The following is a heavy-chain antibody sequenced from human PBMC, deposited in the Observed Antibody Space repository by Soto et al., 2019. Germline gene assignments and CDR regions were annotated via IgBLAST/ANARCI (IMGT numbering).Heavy chain of an antibody. CDR3: ARAAIEVAGPAEYFQH. Sequence: EVQLVESGGGLVKPGGSLRLSCGASGFTFSSYRLSWVRQAPGKGLEWVSSISSGDDIYYADSVKGRFTISRDNAKNSLYLQMNSLRAEDTAVYYCARAAIEVAGPAEYFQHWGQGTLVTVSS. D-gene: IGHD6-19*01. CDR1: GFTFSSYR. CDR2: ISSGDDI. J-gene: IGHJ1*01. V-gene: IGHV3-21*01.